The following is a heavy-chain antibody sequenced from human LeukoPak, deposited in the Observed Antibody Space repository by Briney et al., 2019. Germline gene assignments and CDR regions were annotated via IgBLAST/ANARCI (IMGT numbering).Heavy chain of an antibody. CDR3: ARDPGRGYYAD. Sequence: ASVKVSCKASRYTFTGSYMHWVRQAPGQGLEWMGWIHPNSGGTNYAQRFQGRVTMSRDTSISTAYMELSRLRSDDTAVYYCARDPGRGYYADWGQGTLVAVSS. CDR1: RYTFTGSY. V-gene: IGHV1-2*02. D-gene: IGHD3-22*01. CDR2: IHPNSGGT. J-gene: IGHJ4*02.